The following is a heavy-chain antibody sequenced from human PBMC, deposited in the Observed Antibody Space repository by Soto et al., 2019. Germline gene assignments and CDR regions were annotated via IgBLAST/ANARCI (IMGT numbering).Heavy chain of an antibody. CDR1: GGTFSSYT. D-gene: IGHD6-6*01. Sequence: GASVKVSCKASGGTFSSYTISWVRQAPGQGLEWMGRIIPILGIANYAQKFQGRVTITADKSTSTAYMELSSLRSEDTAVYYCAIDFSSSAKQYYHYRNDFWRQRTTDPVSS. CDR2: IIPILGIA. V-gene: IGHV1-69*04. J-gene: IGHJ6*01. CDR3: AIDFSSSAKQYYHYRNDF.